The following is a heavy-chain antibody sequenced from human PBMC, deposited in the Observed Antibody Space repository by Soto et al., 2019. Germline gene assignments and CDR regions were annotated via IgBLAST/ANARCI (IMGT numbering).Heavy chain of an antibody. D-gene: IGHD6-13*01. Sequence: GASVKVSCKASGGTFSSYTISWVRQAPGQGLEWMGRIIPILGIANYAQKFQGRVTITADKSTSTAYMELSSLRSEDTAVYYCARDLEYSSSWYPVPRFDYWGQGTLVTVSS. CDR2: IIPILGIA. J-gene: IGHJ4*02. CDR3: ARDLEYSSSWYPVPRFDY. V-gene: IGHV1-69*04. CDR1: GGTFSSYT.